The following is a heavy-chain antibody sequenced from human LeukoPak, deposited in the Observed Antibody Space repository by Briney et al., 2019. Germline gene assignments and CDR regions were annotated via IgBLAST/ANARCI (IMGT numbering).Heavy chain of an antibody. CDR2: FDPEDGET. CDR3: TRTFYLDSSSYFYF. J-gene: IGHJ4*02. D-gene: IGHD3-22*01. V-gene: IGHV1-24*01. Sequence: GASVKASCKVSGYILTALSMHWVRQAPGKGLEWMGGFDPEDGETIYAQKFQGRVTMTEDTSTDTAYMELSSLRSEDTAVYYCTRTFYLDSSSYFYFWGLGTLVTVSS. CDR1: GYILTALS.